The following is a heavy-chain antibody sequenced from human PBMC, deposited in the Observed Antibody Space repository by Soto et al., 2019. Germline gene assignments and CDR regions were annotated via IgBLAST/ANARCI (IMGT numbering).Heavy chain of an antibody. J-gene: IGHJ6*02. Sequence: QGQLVQSGPEAKKPGASVKVSCKASGYTFSRYGISWVRQAPGQGLEWMGWISGYNGDTKYAQKVQGSVTTTXXXSXXTAYIECRSLTSDDTAIYYCAKNGQPPYYYYGMDVWGQGTTVTVSS. V-gene: IGHV1-18*01. CDR3: AKNGQPPYYYYGMDV. D-gene: IGHD2-8*01. CDR2: ISGYNGDT. CDR1: GYTFSRYG.